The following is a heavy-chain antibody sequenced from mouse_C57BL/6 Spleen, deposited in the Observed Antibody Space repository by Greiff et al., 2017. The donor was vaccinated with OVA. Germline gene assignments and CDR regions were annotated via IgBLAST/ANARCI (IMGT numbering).Heavy chain of an antibody. V-gene: IGHV6-6*01. CDR1: GFTFSDAW. CDR2: IRNKANNHAT. J-gene: IGHJ2*01. CDR3: TTPRLYYGYGGGDYFDY. D-gene: IGHD2-2*01. Sequence: EVKLVESGGGLVQPGGSMKLSCAASGFTFSDAWMDWVRQSPEKGLEWVAEIRNKANNHATYYAESVKGRFTISRDDSKSSVYLQMNMLRAEDTGIYYGTTPRLYYGYGGGDYFDYWGQGTTLTVSS.